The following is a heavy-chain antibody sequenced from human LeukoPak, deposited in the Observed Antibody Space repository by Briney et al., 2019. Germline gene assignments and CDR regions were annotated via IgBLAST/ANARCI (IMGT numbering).Heavy chain of an antibody. J-gene: IGHJ2*01. D-gene: IGHD2-2*01. V-gene: IGHV4-34*01. Sequence: GSLRLSCAASGFTFSSYSMNWVRQAPGKGLEWIGEINHSGSTNYNPSLKSRVTISVDTSKNQFSLKLSSVTAADTAVYYCARVGRLYCSSTSCYEIYWYFDLWGRGTLVTVSS. CDR1: GFTFSSYS. CDR3: ARVGRLYCSSTSCYEIYWYFDL. CDR2: INHSGST.